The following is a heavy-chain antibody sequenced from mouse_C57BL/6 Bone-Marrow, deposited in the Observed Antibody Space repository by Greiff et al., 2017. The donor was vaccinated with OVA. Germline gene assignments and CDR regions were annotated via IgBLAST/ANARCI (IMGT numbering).Heavy chain of an antibody. CDR2: IDPSDSYT. V-gene: IGHV1-50*01. J-gene: IGHJ2*01. CDR3: ARSDGYAPYYFDY. CDR1: GYTFTSYW. D-gene: IGHD2-2*01. Sequence: VQLQQPGAELVKPGASVKLSCKASGYTFTSYWMQWVKQRPGQGLEWIGEIDPSDSYTNYNQKFKGKATFTVDTSSSTAYMQLSSLTSEDSAVYYCARSDGYAPYYFDYWGQGTTLTVSS.